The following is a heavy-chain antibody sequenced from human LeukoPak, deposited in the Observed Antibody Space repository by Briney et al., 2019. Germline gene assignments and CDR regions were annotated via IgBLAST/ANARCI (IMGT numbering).Heavy chain of an antibody. D-gene: IGHD6-13*01. CDR2: IIPIFGTA. J-gene: IGHJ5*02. CDR1: GGTFSSYA. Sequence: GASVKVSCKASGGTFSSYAISWVRQAPGQGLEWMGGIIPIFGTANYAQKFQGRVTITADESTSTAYMELSSLRSEDTAVYYCARDHVNSSSWYEVGFDPWGQGTLVTVSS. CDR3: ARDHVNSSSWYEVGFDP. V-gene: IGHV1-69*13.